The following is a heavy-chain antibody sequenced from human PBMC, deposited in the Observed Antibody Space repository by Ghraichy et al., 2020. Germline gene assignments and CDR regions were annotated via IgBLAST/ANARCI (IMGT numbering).Heavy chain of an antibody. Sequence: GGSLRLSCATSGFSFRNYWMSWVRQTSGKGLEWVGNINKDGSEIHYVDSVKGRFTISRDNAKGSLHLQMNSLRVEDTAVYFCARDNYGDSGGTFDYWGQGTLVTVSS. J-gene: IGHJ4*02. CDR1: GFSFRNYW. D-gene: IGHD4-17*01. CDR2: INKDGSEI. CDR3: ARDNYGDSGGTFDY. V-gene: IGHV3-7*01.